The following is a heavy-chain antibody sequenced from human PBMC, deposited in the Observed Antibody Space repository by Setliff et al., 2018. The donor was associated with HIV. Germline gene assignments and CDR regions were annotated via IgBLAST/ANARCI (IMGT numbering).Heavy chain of an antibody. CDR3: ARDRAHYYDSSGQMPFDI. V-gene: IGHV1-69*05. D-gene: IGHD3-22*01. J-gene: IGHJ3*02. CDR2: IIPIFGTA. CDR1: GGTFSSYA. Sequence: VKVSCKASGGTFSSYAVSWVRQAPGQGLEWMGGIIPIFGTANYAQKFQGRVTITTDESTSTAYMELSSLRSEDTAVYYCARDRAHYYDSSGQMPFDIWGQGTMVTVSS.